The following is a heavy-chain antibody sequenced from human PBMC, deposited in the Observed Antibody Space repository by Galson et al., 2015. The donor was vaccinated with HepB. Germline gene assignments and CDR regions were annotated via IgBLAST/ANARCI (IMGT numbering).Heavy chain of an antibody. CDR3: VRDPPLGTPFDY. J-gene: IGHJ4*02. Sequence: SLRLSCAASGFTFSRYNMIWVRQAPGKGLEWVSSISSGGDYIYYADSVKGRFTISRDNAKNSLHLQMNSLRAEDTAVYYCVRDPPLGTPFDYWGQGTLVTVSS. V-gene: IGHV3-21*01. D-gene: IGHD3-16*01. CDR1: GFTFSRYN. CDR2: ISSGGDYI.